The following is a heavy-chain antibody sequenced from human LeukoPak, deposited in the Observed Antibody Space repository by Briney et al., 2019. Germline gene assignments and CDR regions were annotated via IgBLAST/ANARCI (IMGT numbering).Heavy chain of an antibody. CDR1: VYTLSSYA. Sequence: GGSLRLSCAASVYTLSSYATSCVPHAPGKGREWVSDISGSGGSTYYTDSVKGRFTISRDNSKHTLYLQMNSLRAEDTAVYYCAKDTPYCSSTSCYAYYFDYWGQGTLVTVSS. V-gene: IGHV3-23*01. D-gene: IGHD2-2*01. CDR2: ISGSGGST. CDR3: AKDTPYCSSTSCYAYYFDY. J-gene: IGHJ4*02.